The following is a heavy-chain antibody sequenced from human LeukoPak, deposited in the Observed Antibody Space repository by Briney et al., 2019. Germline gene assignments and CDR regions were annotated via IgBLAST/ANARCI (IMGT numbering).Heavy chain of an antibody. Sequence: GGSLRLSCAASGFTFSNYGMHWVRQAPGKGLESVAFIRSDGINKYHADSVKGRFTISRDNSKNTLYLQMNSLRAEDTAVYYCAKEPYYYGSGEYMDVWGKGTTVTISS. J-gene: IGHJ6*03. CDR3: AKEPYYYGSGEYMDV. D-gene: IGHD3-10*01. CDR1: GFTFSNYG. CDR2: IRSDGINK. V-gene: IGHV3-30*02.